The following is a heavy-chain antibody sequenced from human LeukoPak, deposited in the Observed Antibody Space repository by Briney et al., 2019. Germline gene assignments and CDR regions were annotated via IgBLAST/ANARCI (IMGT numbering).Heavy chain of an antibody. J-gene: IGHJ6*02. CDR1: GGTFSSYA. Sequence: ASVKVSCKASGGTFSSYAISWVRQAPGQGLEWMGGIIPIFGTANYAQKFQGRVTITADESTSTAYMELSSLRSEDTAVYYCARSVDYGDYYYGMDVWGQGTTVTVSS. V-gene: IGHV1-69*13. D-gene: IGHD4-17*01. CDR2: IIPIFGTA. CDR3: ARSVDYGDYYYGMDV.